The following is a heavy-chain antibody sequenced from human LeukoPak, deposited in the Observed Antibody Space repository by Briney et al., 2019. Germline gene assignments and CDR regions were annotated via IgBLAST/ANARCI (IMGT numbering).Heavy chain of an antibody. D-gene: IGHD1-26*01. CDR2: ISSSSNYI. J-gene: IGHJ3*02. CDR1: GFTFSTYN. CDR3: ARDAGASAPDALDI. Sequence: GGSLRLSCAASGFTFSTYNMNWVRQAPGKGLEWVSSISSSSNYIYYADSVKGRFTISRDNAKNSLYLQMNSLRAEDTDVYYCARDAGASAPDALDIWGKGTMVTVSS. V-gene: IGHV3-21*01.